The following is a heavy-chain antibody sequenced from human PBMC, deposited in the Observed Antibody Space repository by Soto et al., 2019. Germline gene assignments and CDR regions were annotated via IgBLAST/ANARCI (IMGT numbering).Heavy chain of an antibody. D-gene: IGHD3-10*01. J-gene: IGHJ5*02. CDR3: ARDYYGSGSYYNGGNWFDP. V-gene: IGHV1-18*01. Sequence: QVQLVQSGAEVKKPGASVKVSCKASGYTVTSYGISWVRQATGQGLEWMGWISAYNGNTNYAQKLQGRVTMTTDTSTSTAYMELRSLRSDDTAVYYCARDYYGSGSYYNGGNWFDPWGQGTLVTVSS. CDR2: ISAYNGNT. CDR1: GYTVTSYG.